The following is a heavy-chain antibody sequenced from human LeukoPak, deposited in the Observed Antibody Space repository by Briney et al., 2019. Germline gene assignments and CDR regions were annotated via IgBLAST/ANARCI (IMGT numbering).Heavy chain of an antibody. D-gene: IGHD4-17*01. Sequence: GASVKVSCKASGYTFTGYYMHWVRPAPGQRLGWMGWINPNSGGTNYAQKFQGRVTMTRDTSISTAYMELSRLRSDDTAVYYCARDNRVGYGDYVGDYHMDVWGKGTTVTVSS. CDR1: GYTFTGYY. CDR3: ARDNRVGYGDYVGDYHMDV. CDR2: INPNSGGT. J-gene: IGHJ6*03. V-gene: IGHV1-2*02.